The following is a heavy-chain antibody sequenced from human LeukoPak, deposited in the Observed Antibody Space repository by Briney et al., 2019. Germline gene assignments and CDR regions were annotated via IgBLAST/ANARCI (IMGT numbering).Heavy chain of an antibody. CDR2: ISSSSSYI. V-gene: IGHV3-23*01. Sequence: GGSLRLSCTASGFTFSSYAMSWVRQAPGKGLEWVSSISSSSSYIYYADSVKGRFTISRDNSKNTLYLEMNSLRAEDTAIYYCAKMKGHPLPKYYMDVWGQGTTVTVSS. CDR3: AKMKGHPLPKYYMDV. J-gene: IGHJ6*01. D-gene: IGHD1-26*01. CDR1: GFTFSSYA.